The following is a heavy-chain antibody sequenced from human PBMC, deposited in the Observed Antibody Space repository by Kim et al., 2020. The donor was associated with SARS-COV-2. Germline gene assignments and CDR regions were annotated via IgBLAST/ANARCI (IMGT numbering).Heavy chain of an antibody. CDR3: ARQGRWELRFCWFDP. D-gene: IGHD1-26*01. Sequence: SETLSLTCTVSGGSISSSSYYWGWIRQPPGKGLEWIGSIYYSGSTYYNPSLKSRVTISVDTSKNQFSLKLSSVTAADTAVYYCARQGRWELRFCWFDPWGQGTLVTVSS. J-gene: IGHJ5*02. V-gene: IGHV4-39*01. CDR2: IYYSGST. CDR1: GGSISSSSYY.